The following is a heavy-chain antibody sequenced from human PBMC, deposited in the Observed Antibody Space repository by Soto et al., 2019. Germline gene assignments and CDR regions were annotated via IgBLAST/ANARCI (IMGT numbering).Heavy chain of an antibody. Sequence: QVQLQESGPGLVKPSGTLSLTCAVSGASIRSTDWWSWVRQSPGKGLEWLGEVSETGGTNYNPSLHSRVTMSVDKSNNQFSLSLNSVTAADAAVYYCARTLYTSGSRMDVWGQGTTVTVSS. D-gene: IGHD3-10*01. CDR2: VSETGGT. CDR1: GASIRSTDW. J-gene: IGHJ6*02. V-gene: IGHV4-4*02. CDR3: ARTLYTSGSRMDV.